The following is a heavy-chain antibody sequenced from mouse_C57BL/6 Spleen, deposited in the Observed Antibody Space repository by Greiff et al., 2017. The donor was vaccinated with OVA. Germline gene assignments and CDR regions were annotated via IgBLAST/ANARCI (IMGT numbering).Heavy chain of an antibody. Sequence: VQLQQSVAELVRPGASVKLSCTASGFNIKNTYMHWVKQRPEQGLEWIGRIDPANGNTKYAPKVQGQATITADTSSNTAYLQLSSLTSEDTAIYYCARSSFYDGYYNYAMDYWGQGTSVTVSS. D-gene: IGHD2-3*01. CDR2: IDPANGNT. CDR3: ARSSFYDGYYNYAMDY. CDR1: GFNIKNTY. V-gene: IGHV14-3*01. J-gene: IGHJ4*01.